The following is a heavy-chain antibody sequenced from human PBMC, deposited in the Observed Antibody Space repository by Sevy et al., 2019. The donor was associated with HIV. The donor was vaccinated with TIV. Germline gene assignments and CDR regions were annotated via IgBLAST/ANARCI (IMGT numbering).Heavy chain of an antibody. CDR2: ISYDGSNK. CDR1: GFTFSSYA. Sequence: GGSLRLSCAASGFTFSSYAMHWVRQAPGKGLEWVAVISYDGSNKYYADSVKGRFTISRDNSKNTLYLQMNSLRAGDTAVYYCARKVRGGVDYWGQGTLVTVSS. D-gene: IGHD3-10*01. V-gene: IGHV3-30-3*01. J-gene: IGHJ4*02. CDR3: ARKVRGGVDY.